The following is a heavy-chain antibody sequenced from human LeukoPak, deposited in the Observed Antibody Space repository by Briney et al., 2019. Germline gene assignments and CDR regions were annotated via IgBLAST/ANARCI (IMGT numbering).Heavy chain of an antibody. Sequence: SETLSLTCTVSGGSIRSGGYYWSWIRQPPGKGLEWIGEINHSGSTNYNPSLKSRVTISVDTSKNQFSLKLSSVTAADTAVYYCARDLDGSGWSYAFDIWGQGTMVTVSS. V-gene: IGHV4-39*07. CDR2: INHSGST. CDR1: GGSIRSGGYY. CDR3: ARDLDGSGWSYAFDI. J-gene: IGHJ3*02. D-gene: IGHD6-19*01.